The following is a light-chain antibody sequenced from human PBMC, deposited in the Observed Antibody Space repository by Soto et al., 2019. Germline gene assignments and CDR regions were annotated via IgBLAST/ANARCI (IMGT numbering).Light chain of an antibody. Sequence: EIVLTQSPATLSLSPGERATLSCRASQSVSSYLAWYQQKPSQAPRLLIYDASNRATGIPARFSGSGSGTDFTLTISSLEPEDFAIYYCQQSYSSPQTFGQGTKVDIK. CDR3: QQSYSSPQT. J-gene: IGKJ1*01. CDR2: DAS. V-gene: IGKV3-11*01. CDR1: QSVSSY.